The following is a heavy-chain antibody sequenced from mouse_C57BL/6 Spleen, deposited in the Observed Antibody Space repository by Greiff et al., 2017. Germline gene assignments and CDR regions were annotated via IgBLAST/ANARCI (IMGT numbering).Heavy chain of an antibody. Sequence: EVQLQQPGPVLVKPGASVKMSCKASGYTFTDYYMNWVKQSHGKSLEWIGVINPYNGGTSYNQKFKGKDTLTVDKSSSTAYMELNSLTSEDSAVYYCAGEGGYDYDGAYWGQGTLVTVSA. V-gene: IGHV1-19*01. CDR3: AGEGGYDYDGAY. J-gene: IGHJ3*01. D-gene: IGHD2-4*01. CDR1: GYTFTDYY. CDR2: INPYNGGT.